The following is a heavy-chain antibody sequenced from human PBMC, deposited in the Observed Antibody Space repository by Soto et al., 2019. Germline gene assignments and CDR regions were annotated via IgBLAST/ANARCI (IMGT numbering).Heavy chain of an antibody. CDR1: GFTFDDYG. Sequence: EVQLVESGGGVVRPGGSLRLSCAASGFTFDDYGMSWVRQAPGKGLEWVSGINWNGGSTGYADSVKGRFTISRDNAKNSLYLQMNSLRAEDTALYYCATILIPSPLYGAEGGMDVWGQGTTVTVSS. CDR3: ATILIPSPLYGAEGGMDV. V-gene: IGHV3-20*04. J-gene: IGHJ6*02. D-gene: IGHD3-16*01. CDR2: INWNGGST.